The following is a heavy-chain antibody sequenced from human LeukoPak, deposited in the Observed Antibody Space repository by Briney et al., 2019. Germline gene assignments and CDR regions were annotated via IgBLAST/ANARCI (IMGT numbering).Heavy chain of an antibody. CDR2: IYYSGST. Sequence: SETLSLTCTVSGGSISSYYWSWIRQPPGKGLEWIGYIYYSGSTNYNPSLKSRVTISVDTSKNQFSLKLSSVTAADTAVYYCARARRLRSTSGSSTPGAFDIWGQGTMVTVSS. J-gene: IGHJ3*02. CDR1: GGSISSYY. V-gene: IGHV4-59*01. D-gene: IGHD1-26*01. CDR3: ARARRLRSTSGSSTPGAFDI.